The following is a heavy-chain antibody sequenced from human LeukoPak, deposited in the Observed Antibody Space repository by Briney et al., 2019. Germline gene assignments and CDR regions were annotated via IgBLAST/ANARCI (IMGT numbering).Heavy chain of an antibody. Sequence: GSLRLSCAASGFTFSSYWMSWVRQAPGKGLEWVANIKQDGSEKYYVDSVKGRFTISRDNAKNSLYLQMNSLRAEDTAVYYCARDPRYYYYGMDVWGQGTTVTVSS. V-gene: IGHV3-7*01. CDR2: IKQDGSEK. CDR1: GFTFSSYW. CDR3: ARDPRYYYYGMDV. J-gene: IGHJ6*02.